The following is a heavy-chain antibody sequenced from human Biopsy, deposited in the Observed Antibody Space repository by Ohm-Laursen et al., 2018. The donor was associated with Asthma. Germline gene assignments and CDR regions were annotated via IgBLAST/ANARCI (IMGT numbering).Heavy chain of an antibody. Sequence: SDTLSLTCSVSGGSISSGGYSWSWIRQPPGKGLEWIGYIYHSGSTYYNPSLKSRVTISVDRSKNQFSLKLSSVTAADTAVCYCARVKDGYNFDYWGQGTLVTVSS. J-gene: IGHJ4*02. D-gene: IGHD5-24*01. CDR1: GGSISSGGYS. V-gene: IGHV4-30-2*01. CDR3: ARVKDGYNFDY. CDR2: IYHSGST.